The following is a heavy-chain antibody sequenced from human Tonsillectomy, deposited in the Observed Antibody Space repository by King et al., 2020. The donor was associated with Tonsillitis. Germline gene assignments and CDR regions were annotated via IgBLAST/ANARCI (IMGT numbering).Heavy chain of an antibody. CDR3: ARVDMRGFAFDI. D-gene: IGHD2-2*03. Sequence: EQLVQSGPEVKKPGASVKVSCKASGYTFSDYYIHWLRQAPGQGLKWMGWMNPKSGGTSYAQKFQGRVTMTRDTSINTAYMEVGRLKSDDTAMYYCARVDMRGFAFDIWGQGTTVAVSS. CDR2: MNPKSGGT. CDR1: GYTFSDYY. J-gene: IGHJ3*02. V-gene: IGHV1-2*02.